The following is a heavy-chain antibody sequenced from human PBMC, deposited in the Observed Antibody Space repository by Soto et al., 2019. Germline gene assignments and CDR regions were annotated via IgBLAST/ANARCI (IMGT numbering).Heavy chain of an antibody. J-gene: IGHJ6*02. CDR1: GFTFSSYA. V-gene: IGHV3-30-3*01. Sequence: SLRLSCAASGFTFSSYAMHWVRQAPGKGLEWVAVISYDGSNKYYADSVKGRFTISRDNSKNTLYLQMNSLRAEDTAVYYCARDRNRDTVTGMDVWGQGTTVTVSS. D-gene: IGHD4-17*01. CDR3: ARDRNRDTVTGMDV. CDR2: ISYDGSNK.